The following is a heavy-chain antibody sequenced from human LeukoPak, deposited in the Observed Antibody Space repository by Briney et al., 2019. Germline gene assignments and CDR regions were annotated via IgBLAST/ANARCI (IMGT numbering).Heavy chain of an antibody. CDR3: ARGSGSFSGGFDY. J-gene: IGHJ4*02. Sequence: GGSLRLSCAASGFTFSSYGMHWVRQAPGKGLEWVAVISYDGSNKYYADSVKGRFTISRDNSKNTLYLQMNSLRAEDTAVYYCARGSGSFSGGFDYWGQGTLVTVSS. CDR2: ISYDGSNK. CDR1: GFTFSSYG. V-gene: IGHV3-30*03. D-gene: IGHD1-26*01.